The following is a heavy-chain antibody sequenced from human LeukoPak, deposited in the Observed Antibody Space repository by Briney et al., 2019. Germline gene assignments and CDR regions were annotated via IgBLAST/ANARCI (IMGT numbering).Heavy chain of an antibody. D-gene: IGHD3-9*01. V-gene: IGHV1-2*06. CDR2: INPNSGGT. J-gene: IGHJ4*02. CDR3: ARGLYYDILTGYYKVLGTNYYFDY. CDR1: GYTFTGYY. Sequence: ASVKVSCKASGYTFTGYYMHWVRQAPGQGLEWMGRINPNSGGTNYAQKFQGRVTMTRDTSISTAYMELSRLRSDDTAVYYCARGLYYDILTGYYKVLGTNYYFDYWGQGTLVTVSS.